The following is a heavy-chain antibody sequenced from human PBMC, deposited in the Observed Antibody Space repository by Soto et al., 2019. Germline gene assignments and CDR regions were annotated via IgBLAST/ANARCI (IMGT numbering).Heavy chain of an antibody. Sequence: SVKVSCNASGGTFSSYAISLVRQAPGQGLEWMGGIIPIFGTANYAQKFQGRVTITADESTSTAYMELSSLRSEDTAVYYCAREGPFKASDKRAEYYYYGMDVWGQGTTVTVSS. V-gene: IGHV1-69*13. CDR3: AREGPFKASDKRAEYYYYGMDV. J-gene: IGHJ6*02. CDR2: IIPIFGTA. D-gene: IGHD3-16*01. CDR1: GGTFSSYA.